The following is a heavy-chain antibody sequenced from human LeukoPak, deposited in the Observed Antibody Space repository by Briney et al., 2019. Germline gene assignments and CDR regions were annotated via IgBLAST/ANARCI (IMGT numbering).Heavy chain of an antibody. V-gene: IGHV3-48*01. Sequence: GSLRLSCAASGFTFSSYSMNWVRQAPGKGLEWVSYISSSSSTIYYADSVKGRFTVSRDNAKNSLYLQMNSLRAEDTAVYYCARELTYYYDSSGYTHWGQGTLVTVSS. J-gene: IGHJ4*02. CDR2: ISSSSSTI. CDR3: ARELTYYYDSSGYTH. D-gene: IGHD3-22*01. CDR1: GFTFSSYS.